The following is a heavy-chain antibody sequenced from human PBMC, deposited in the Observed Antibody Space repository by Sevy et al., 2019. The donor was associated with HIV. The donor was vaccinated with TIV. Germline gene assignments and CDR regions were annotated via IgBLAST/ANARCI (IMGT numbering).Heavy chain of an antibody. CDR1: GYSISSGYY. V-gene: IGHV4-38-2*02. D-gene: IGHD3-22*01. CDR2: LYHSGST. CDR3: ARGPYYYDSSGYYIWFDP. J-gene: IGHJ5*02. Sequence: SETLSLTCTVSGYSISSGYYWGWIRQPPGTGLEWIGSLYHSGSTYYNPSLKSRVTISVDTSKNQFSLKLSSVTAADTDVYYCARGPYYYDSSGYYIWFDPWGQGTLVTVSS.